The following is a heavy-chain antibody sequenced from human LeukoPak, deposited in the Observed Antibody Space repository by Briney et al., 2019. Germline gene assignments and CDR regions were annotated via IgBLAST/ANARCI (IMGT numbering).Heavy chain of an antibody. CDR1: GFIFSSYS. V-gene: IGHV3-23*01. Sequence: GGSLRLSCAASGFIFSSYSMSWVRQAPGKGLEWVSVITGSGGNTYYADSVKGRFTISKDNSKNTVYLQMSSLRVDDTAVYYCAKAASSSWPSYYYGMDVWGQGTTVAVSS. D-gene: IGHD6-13*01. J-gene: IGHJ6*02. CDR3: AKAASSSWPSYYYGMDV. CDR2: ITGSGGNT.